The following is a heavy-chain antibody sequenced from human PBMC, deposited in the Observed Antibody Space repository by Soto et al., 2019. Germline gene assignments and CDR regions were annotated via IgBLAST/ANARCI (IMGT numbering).Heavy chain of an antibody. CDR1: SGSISSTIYS. CDR2: IFYSGST. V-gene: IGHV4-39*01. Sequence: QLLESGPGLVKPSETLSLTCTVSSGSISSTIYSWDWIRQPPGKGLERIGSIFYSGSTYYNPSLKSRVTISVDTSKNQFSLTLTSVTAADTAVYYCARQCRGVTCHWFVPWGQGTLVTVSS. CDR3: ARQCRGVTCHWFVP. D-gene: IGHD2-15*01. J-gene: IGHJ5*02.